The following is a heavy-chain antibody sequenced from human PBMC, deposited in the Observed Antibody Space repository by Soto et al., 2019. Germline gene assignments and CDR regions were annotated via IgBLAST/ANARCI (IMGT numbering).Heavy chain of an antibody. CDR1: GDSITNNKW. CDR3: ARQGAGYYGYVTWFDP. J-gene: IGHJ5*02. V-gene: IGHV4-4*02. CDR2: MHHSGSI. D-gene: IGHD3-10*01. Sequence: SETLSLTCSVSGDSITNNKWWSWVRQPPGKGLEWIGEMHHSGSIHYTASLKTRATISVDKSRNQFSLQLTSVTAADTAVYYCARQGAGYYGYVTWFDPWGQGTLVTVSS.